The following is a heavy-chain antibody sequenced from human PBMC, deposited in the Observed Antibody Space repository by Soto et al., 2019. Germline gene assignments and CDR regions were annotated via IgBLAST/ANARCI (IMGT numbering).Heavy chain of an antibody. CDR2: IYYSGST. CDR3: ARAKAPLYSSSWYWFDP. V-gene: IGHV4-59*08. J-gene: IGHJ5*02. Sequence: TAETLSLTWTVSGGSISSYYWSWIRQPPGKGLEWIGYIYYSGSTNYNPSLKSRVTISVDTSKNQFSLELSSVTAADTAVYYCARAKAPLYSSSWYWFDPWGQGTLVTVSS. D-gene: IGHD6-13*01. CDR1: GGSISSYY.